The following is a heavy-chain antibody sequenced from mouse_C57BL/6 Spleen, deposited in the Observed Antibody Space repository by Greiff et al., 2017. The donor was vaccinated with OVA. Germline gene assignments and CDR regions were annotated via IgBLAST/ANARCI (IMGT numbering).Heavy chain of an antibody. V-gene: IGHV1-82*01. D-gene: IGHD3-1*01. CDR3: ARSGWTGDY. CDR1: GYAFSSSW. J-gene: IGHJ2*01. Sequence: QVQLQQSGPELVKPGASVKISCKASGYAFSSSWMNWVKQRPGKGLEWIGRIYPGDGDTNYKGKFKGKARLTAGKSSSTAYMQLSSLTSEDSAVYFCARSGWTGDYWGQGTTLTVSS. CDR2: IYPGDGDT.